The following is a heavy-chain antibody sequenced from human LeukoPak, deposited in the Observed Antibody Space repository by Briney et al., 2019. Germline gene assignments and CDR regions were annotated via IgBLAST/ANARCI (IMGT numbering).Heavy chain of an antibody. V-gene: IGHV4-39*01. CDR1: GGSISSSSYY. D-gene: IGHD1-26*01. CDR3: ARHGPQWELLRDHDAFDI. J-gene: IGHJ3*02. Sequence: KSSETLSLTCTVSGGSISSSSYYWGWIRQPPGKGLEWIGSIYYSGSTYYNPSLKSRVTISVDTSKNQFSLKLSSVTAADTAVYYCARHGPQWELLRDHDAFDIWGQGTMVTVSS. CDR2: IYYSGST.